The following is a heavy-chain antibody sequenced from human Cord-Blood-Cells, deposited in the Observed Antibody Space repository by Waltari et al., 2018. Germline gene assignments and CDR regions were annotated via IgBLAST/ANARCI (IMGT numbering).Heavy chain of an antibody. Sequence: QVQLQQWGAGLLKPSETLSLTCAVYGGSFSGYSWSWIRQPQGKGLELIGEINHSGSTNYNPSLKSRVTISVDTSKNQFSLKLSSVTAADTAVYYCARLVESGYGVQYAFDIWGQGTMVTVSS. D-gene: IGHD5-12*01. CDR3: ARLVESGYGVQYAFDI. J-gene: IGHJ3*02. CDR2: INHSGST. V-gene: IGHV4-34*01. CDR1: GGSFSGYS.